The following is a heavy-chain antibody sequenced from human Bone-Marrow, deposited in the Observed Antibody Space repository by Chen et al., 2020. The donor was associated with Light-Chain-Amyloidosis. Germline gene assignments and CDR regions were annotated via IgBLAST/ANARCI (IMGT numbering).Heavy chain of an antibody. CDR2: INQDGSGK. Sequence: EEQLVESGGGLLQPGGSLRLSCAGSGFTFSSHWIHWVRQAPGKGLEWVANINQDGSGKYYVDSVKGRFPISRDNAKNALYRQLNSLRAEDTAVYYCAIHQYWGQGTLVIVSS. J-gene: IGHJ4*02. V-gene: IGHV3-7*01. CDR3: AIHQY. CDR1: GFTFSSHW.